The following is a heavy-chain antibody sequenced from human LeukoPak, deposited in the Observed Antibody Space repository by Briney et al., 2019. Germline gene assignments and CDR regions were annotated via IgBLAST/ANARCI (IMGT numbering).Heavy chain of an antibody. Sequence: PSETLSLTCTVSGGSISTYYWNWIRQPPGKGLEWIGYIYYSGSTNYYPSLKSGGTISVDSSKKQFSLKLSSVTAADTAMYYCARDGSARYYFDYWGQGTLVTVSS. J-gene: IGHJ4*02. CDR2: IYYSGST. CDR1: GGSISTYY. CDR3: ARDGSARYYFDY. V-gene: IGHV4-59*01.